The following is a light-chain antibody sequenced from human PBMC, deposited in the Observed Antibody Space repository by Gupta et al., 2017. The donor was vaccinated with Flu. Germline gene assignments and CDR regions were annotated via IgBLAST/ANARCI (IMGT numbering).Light chain of an antibody. J-gene: IGLJ3*02. CDR2: DVY. V-gene: IGLV2-23*02. CDR3: CSSVGTDSEM. CDR1: SSDVGNYNV. Sequence: QPALTQPASVSGSPVHSITIACTGSSSDVGNYNVVSLYQQHPAKAPKLVIYDVYTRPSGFSSGFSGSTSGTMAFLTLSGLEDEDEDDYSCCSSVGTDSEMFGGGTTLTVL.